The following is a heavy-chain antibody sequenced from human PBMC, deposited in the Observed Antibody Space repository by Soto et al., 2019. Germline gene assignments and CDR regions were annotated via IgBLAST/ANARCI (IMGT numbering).Heavy chain of an antibody. CDR1: GGSFSGYY. CDR3: ARGDCSSTSCPLSEQNWFDP. J-gene: IGHJ5*02. V-gene: IGHV4-34*01. D-gene: IGHD2-2*01. CDR2: INHSGST. Sequence: SETLSLTCAVYGGSFSGYYWSWIRQPPGKGLEWIGEINHSGSTNYNPSLKSRVTISVDTSKNQFSLKLSSVTAADTAVYYCARGDCSSTSCPLSEQNWFDPWGQGTLVTVSS.